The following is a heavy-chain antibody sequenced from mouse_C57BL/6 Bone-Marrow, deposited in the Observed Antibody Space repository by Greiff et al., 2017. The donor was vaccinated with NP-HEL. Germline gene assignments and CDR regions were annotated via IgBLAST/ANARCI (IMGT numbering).Heavy chain of an antibody. CDR2: ISNGGGST. CDR3: ARHRAGPFAY. Sequence: EVKLVESGGGLVQPGGSLKLSCAASGFTFSDYYMYWVRQTPEKRLEWVAYISNGGGSTYYLDTVKGRFTLSRDNAKNTLYLQMSRLKSENTAMYYCARHRAGPFAYWGQGTLVTVSA. J-gene: IGHJ3*01. V-gene: IGHV5-12*01. CDR1: GFTFSDYY. D-gene: IGHD3-3*01.